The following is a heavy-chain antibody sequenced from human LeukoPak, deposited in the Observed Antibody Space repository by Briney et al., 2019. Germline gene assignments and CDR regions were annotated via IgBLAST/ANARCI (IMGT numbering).Heavy chain of an antibody. CDR2: IIPIFGTA. D-gene: IGHD2-2*01. CDR3: ARLRNIVVVPAAINTPNWFDP. Sequence: SVKVSCKASRGTFSSYAISWVRQAPGQGLEWMGGIIPIFGTANYAQKFQGRVTITADESTSTAYMELSSLRSEDTAVYYCARLRNIVVVPAAINTPNWFDPWGQGTLVTVSS. V-gene: IGHV1-69*13. J-gene: IGHJ5*02. CDR1: RGTFSSYA.